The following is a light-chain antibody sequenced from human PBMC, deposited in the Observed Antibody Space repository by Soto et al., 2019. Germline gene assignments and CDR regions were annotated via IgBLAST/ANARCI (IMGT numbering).Light chain of an antibody. CDR2: DAS. CDR1: QSVGRY. Sequence: EIVLTQSPANLSLSPGEGATLSCRASQSVGRYLAWYQQKPGQAPRLLIYDASKRATGIAARFSGSGSGTDFTLTISSLEPEDFAVYYFQQRSDWPSTFGGGTKVQIK. J-gene: IGKJ4*01. V-gene: IGKV3-11*01. CDR3: QQRSDWPST.